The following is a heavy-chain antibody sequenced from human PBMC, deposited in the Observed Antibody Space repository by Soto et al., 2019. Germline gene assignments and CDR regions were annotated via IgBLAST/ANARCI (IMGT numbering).Heavy chain of an antibody. V-gene: IGHV3-23*01. CDR1: GFTFSSYA. Sequence: GGSLRLSCAASGFTFSSYAMSWVRQAPGKGLEWVSAVSGSGGSTYYGDSVKGRFTSSRDNSKNTLYLQANSLRAEDTAVYYCAKVGFGELFTMEYNWFDPWGQGTLVTVSS. CDR2: VSGSGGST. CDR3: AKVGFGELFTMEYNWFDP. D-gene: IGHD3-10*01. J-gene: IGHJ5*02.